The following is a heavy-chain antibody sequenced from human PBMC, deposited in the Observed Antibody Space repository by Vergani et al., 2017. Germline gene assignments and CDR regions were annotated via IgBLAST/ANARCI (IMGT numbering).Heavy chain of an antibody. J-gene: IGHJ6*03. D-gene: IGHD6-6*01. CDR1: GFTFSSYA. CDR3: AKAVYSSYYYYYYYMDV. CDR2: ISYDGSNK. Sequence: QVQLVESGGGVVQPGRSLRLSCAASGFTFSSYAMHWVRQAPGKGLEWVAVISYDGSNKYYADSVKGRFTISRDNSKNTLYLQMNSLRAEDTAVYYCAKAVYSSYYYYYYYMDVWGKGTTVTVSS. V-gene: IGHV3-30-3*01.